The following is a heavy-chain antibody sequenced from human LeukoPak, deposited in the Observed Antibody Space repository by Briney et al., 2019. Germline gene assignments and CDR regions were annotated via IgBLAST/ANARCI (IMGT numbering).Heavy chain of an antibody. Sequence: PSATLSLTCTVSGYSISSGYYWGWIRQPPGKRLEWVASIHSSGNTYYSPTLKSRVTISVDTSQNQFSLNLTSVTAADAAVYYCARDLRYGGFDWAPWGQGTLVTVSS. CDR1: GYSISSGYY. CDR2: IHSSGNT. CDR3: ARDLRYGGFDWAP. D-gene: IGHD5-12*01. J-gene: IGHJ5*02. V-gene: IGHV4-38-2*02.